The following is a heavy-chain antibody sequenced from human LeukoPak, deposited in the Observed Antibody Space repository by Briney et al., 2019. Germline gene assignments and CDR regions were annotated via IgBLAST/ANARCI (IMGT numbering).Heavy chain of an antibody. V-gene: IGHV3-33*01. Sequence: PGRSLRLSCAASGFTFSSYGMLWVRQAPGKGLEWVAVIWYDGSNKYYADSVKGRFTISRDNSKNTLYLQMNSLRAEDTAVYYCARGVGFWEGFNDAFDIWGQGTMVTVSS. CDR3: ARGVGFWEGFNDAFDI. J-gene: IGHJ3*02. CDR2: IWYDGSNK. D-gene: IGHD3-3*01. CDR1: GFTFSSYG.